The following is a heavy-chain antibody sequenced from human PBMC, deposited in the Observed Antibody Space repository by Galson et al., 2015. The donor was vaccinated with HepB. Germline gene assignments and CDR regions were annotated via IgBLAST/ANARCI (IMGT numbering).Heavy chain of an antibody. Sequence: QSGAEVKKPGESLRISCKGSGYSFTSYWISWVRQMPGKGLEWMGRIDPSDSYTNYSPSFQGHVTISADKSISTAYLQWSSLKASDTAMYYCARRNYYGSGSYRIPELGYWGQGTLVTVSS. CDR1: GYSFTSYW. D-gene: IGHD3-10*01. CDR3: ARRNYYGSGSYRIPELGY. J-gene: IGHJ4*02. V-gene: IGHV5-10-1*01. CDR2: IDPSDSYT.